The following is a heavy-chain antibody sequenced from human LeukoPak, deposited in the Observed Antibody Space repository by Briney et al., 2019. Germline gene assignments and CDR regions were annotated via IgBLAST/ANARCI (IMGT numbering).Heavy chain of an antibody. Sequence: GESLKISCKVSGYSFTSYCIGWGRQIPGKGLEWRGIIYPGDSGPTYSPSFQGQVTISVDKSINTAYLQWSSLQASDTAMYYCGMSGDRVPLQDDVFDVWGQGTMVTVST. CDR2: IYPGDSGP. D-gene: IGHD1-26*01. CDR3: GMSGDRVPLQDDVFDV. V-gene: IGHV5-51*01. CDR1: GYSFTSYC. J-gene: IGHJ3*01.